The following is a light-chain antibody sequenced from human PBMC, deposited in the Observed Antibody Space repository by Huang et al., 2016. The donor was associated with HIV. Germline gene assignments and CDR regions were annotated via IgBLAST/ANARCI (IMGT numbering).Light chain of an antibody. Sequence: DIQLTQFPTSLSASVEDRVTITCRAGQAIDKYLNWYQQKSGRAPRLLFYGASKLQSGGPSRFSGRASGTHFSLTINSLQPDDSAIYYCQQSYRTPRTFGQGTNLEI. CDR3: QQSYRTPRT. CDR2: GAS. J-gene: IGKJ2*01. CDR1: QAIDKY. V-gene: IGKV1-39*01.